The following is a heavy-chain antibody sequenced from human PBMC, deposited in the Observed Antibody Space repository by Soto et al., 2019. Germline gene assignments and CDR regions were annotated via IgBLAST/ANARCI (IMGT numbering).Heavy chain of an antibody. V-gene: IGHV3-48*01. CDR1: GFTFSTYP. CDR2: IRSSSSTI. CDR3: ARDQGNNWDLDY. D-gene: IGHD1-1*01. Sequence: EVQLVESGGGLVQPGGSLRLSCAASGFTFSTYPMNWVRQVPGKGLEWVSYIRSSSSTIYYADSVKGRFTISIDSAKNSLYLQMNSPRAEDTAVYYCARDQGNNWDLDYWGQGTLVTVSS. J-gene: IGHJ4*02.